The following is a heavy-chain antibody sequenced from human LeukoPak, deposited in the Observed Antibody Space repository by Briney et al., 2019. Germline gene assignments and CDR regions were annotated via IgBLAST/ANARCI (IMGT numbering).Heavy chain of an antibody. V-gene: IGHV3-7*03. CDR2: IKPDGSES. J-gene: IGHJ4*02. D-gene: IGHD3/OR15-3a*01. CDR3: VRGWTKFDY. CDR1: GFTFSNYW. Sequence: AGGSLRLSCAVSGFTFSNYWMTWVRQAPAKGLEWVADIKPDGSESHYADSVKGRFTTSRDNAKNSLYLQMNSLRADDTAVYYCVRGWTKFDYWGQGILVTVSS.